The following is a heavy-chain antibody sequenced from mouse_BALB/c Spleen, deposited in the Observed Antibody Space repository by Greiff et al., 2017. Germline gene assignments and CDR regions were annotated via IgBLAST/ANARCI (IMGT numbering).Heavy chain of an antibody. V-gene: IGHV1-63*02. CDR2: IYPGGGYT. D-gene: IGHD1-1*02. CDR3: ARDYGVYYAMDY. CDR1: GYTFTNYW. J-gene: IGHJ4*01. Sequence: QLQQSGAELVRPGTSVKISCKASGYTFTNYWLGWVKQRPGHGLEWIGDIYPGGGYTNYNEKFKGKATLTADTSSSTAYMQLSSLTSEDSAVYFCARDYGVYYAMDYWGQGTSVTVSS.